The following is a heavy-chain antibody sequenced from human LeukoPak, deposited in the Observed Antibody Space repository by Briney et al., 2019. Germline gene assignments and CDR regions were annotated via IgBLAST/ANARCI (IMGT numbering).Heavy chain of an antibody. V-gene: IGHV1-69*05. J-gene: IGHJ4*02. Sequence: SVKVSCKASGGTFSSYAISWVRQAPGQGLEWMGRIIPIFGTANYAQKFQGRVTITTDESTSTAYMELSSLRSEDTAVYYCAREYYYDSSGYQYPQFDYWGQGTLVTVSS. CDR3: AREYYYDSSGYQYPQFDY. CDR2: IIPIFGTA. CDR1: GGTFSSYA. D-gene: IGHD3-22*01.